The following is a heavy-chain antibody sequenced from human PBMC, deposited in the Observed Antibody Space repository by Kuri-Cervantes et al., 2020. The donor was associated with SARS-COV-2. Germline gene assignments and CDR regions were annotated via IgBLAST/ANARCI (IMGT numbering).Heavy chain of an antibody. CDR1: GYTFTSYG. D-gene: IGHD4-11*01. Sequence: SVKVSCKASGYTFTSYGISWVRQAPGQGLEWMGGIIPIFGTANYAQKFQGRVTITADESTSTAYMELSSLRSEDTAVYYCARSGWGTYSNFNYYYMDVWGKGTTVTVSS. V-gene: IGHV1-69*13. CDR2: IIPIFGTA. J-gene: IGHJ6*03. CDR3: ARSGWGTYSNFNYYYMDV.